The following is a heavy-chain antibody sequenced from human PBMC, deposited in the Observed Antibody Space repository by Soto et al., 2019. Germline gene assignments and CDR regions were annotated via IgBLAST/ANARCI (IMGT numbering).Heavy chain of an antibody. D-gene: IGHD3-9*01. Sequence: EVQLLESGGGLVQPGGSLRLSCAASGFTFSSYAMSWVRQAPGKGLEWVSAISGSGGSTYYADSVKGRFTISRDNSKNTLYLQMNSLGAEDTAVYYCAKVTYYDILTGYSADYWGQGTLVTVSS. CDR1: GFTFSSYA. CDR3: AKVTYYDILTGYSADY. V-gene: IGHV3-23*01. CDR2: ISGSGGST. J-gene: IGHJ4*02.